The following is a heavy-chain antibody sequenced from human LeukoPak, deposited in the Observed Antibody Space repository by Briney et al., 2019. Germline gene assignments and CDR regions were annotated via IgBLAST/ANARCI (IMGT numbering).Heavy chain of an antibody. J-gene: IGHJ4*02. CDR3: ARPSRDGYRYTSDY. D-gene: IGHD5-24*01. V-gene: IGHV4-59*01. CDR2: IHYSGTT. CDR1: GGSFSGYY. Sequence: PSETLSLTCAVYGGSFSGYYWSWIRQPPGKGVEWLGYIHYSGTTNHNPSLKSRVTISLDTSRNQFSLRLSSVTAADTAVYYCARPSRDGYRYTSDYWGQGILVTVSS.